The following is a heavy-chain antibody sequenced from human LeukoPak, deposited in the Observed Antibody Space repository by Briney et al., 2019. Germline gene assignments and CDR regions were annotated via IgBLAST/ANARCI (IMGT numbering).Heavy chain of an antibody. CDR2: INSDGSWT. V-gene: IGHV3-74*01. J-gene: IGHJ4*02. CDR1: GFIFSNYV. CDR3: VSFYETY. D-gene: IGHD2-2*01. Sequence: PGGSLGLSCAASGFIFSNYVMGWVRQAPGKGLVWVSHINSDGSWTSYADSVKGRFTISKDNAKNTVYLQMNNLRAEDTAVYYCVSFYETYWGRGTLVTVSS.